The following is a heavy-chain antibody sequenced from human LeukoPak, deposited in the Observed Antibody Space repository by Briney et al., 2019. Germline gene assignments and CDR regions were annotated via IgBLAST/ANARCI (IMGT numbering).Heavy chain of an antibody. J-gene: IGHJ6*02. V-gene: IGHV3-30-3*01. CDR1: GFTFNTYA. CDR2: ISYDGSHK. Sequence: GGSLRLSCPASGFTFNTYAIHWVRQAPGKGLEWVAVISYDGSHKYYSDSVKGRFTISRDNSKHTLYLQMNSLRAEDTAVYYCARGKYYGSGSYIMDVWGQGTTVTVSS. D-gene: IGHD3-10*01. CDR3: ARGKYYGSGSYIMDV.